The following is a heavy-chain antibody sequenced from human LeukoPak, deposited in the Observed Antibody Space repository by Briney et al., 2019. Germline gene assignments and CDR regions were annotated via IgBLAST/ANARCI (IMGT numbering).Heavy chain of an antibody. V-gene: IGHV3-30-3*01. D-gene: IGHD1-14*01. CDR2: ISYDGSNK. J-gene: IGHJ6*02. CDR1: GFTFSSYA. CDR3: AKDGPRIHYYYYYGMDV. Sequence: GGSLRLSCAASGFTFSSYAVHWVRQAPGTGLEWVAFISYDGSNKYYADSVKGRFTISRDNSKNTLYLQMNSLRAEDTAVYYCAKDGPRIHYYYYYGMDVWGQGTTVTVSS.